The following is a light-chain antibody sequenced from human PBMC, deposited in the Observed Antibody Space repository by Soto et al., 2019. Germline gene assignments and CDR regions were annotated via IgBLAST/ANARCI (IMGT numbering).Light chain of an antibody. CDR3: CSYAGSYTLI. Sequence: QSAMTQPASVSGSPGQSISISCIGTRGDVGTYNLVSWYQQHPGKAPKLMIYEDSKRPSGVSSRFSGSKSASTASLTLSGLQAEDAAAYYCCSYAGSYTLIFGGGTKLTVL. V-gene: IGLV2-23*01. J-gene: IGLJ2*01. CDR1: RGDVGTYNL. CDR2: EDS.